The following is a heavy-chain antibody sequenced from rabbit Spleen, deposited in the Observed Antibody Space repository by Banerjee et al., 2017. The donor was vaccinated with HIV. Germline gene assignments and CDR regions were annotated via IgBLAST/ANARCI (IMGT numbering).Heavy chain of an antibody. D-gene: IGHD1-1*01. Sequence: QEQLEESGGDLVKPEGSLTLTCTASGFSFSSSYWICWVRQAPGKGLEWYGCIYTGSGTTYYASWAKGRFTISKTSSTTVTLQMTSLTAADTATYFCARNYVNAFDPWGPGTLVTVS. J-gene: IGHJ2*01. CDR1: GFSFSSSYW. V-gene: IGHV1S45*01. CDR2: IYTGSGTT. CDR3: ARNYVNAFDP.